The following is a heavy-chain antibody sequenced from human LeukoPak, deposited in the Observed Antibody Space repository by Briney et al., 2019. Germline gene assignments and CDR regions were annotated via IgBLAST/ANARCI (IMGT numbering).Heavy chain of an antibody. CDR2: IYYSGST. V-gene: IGHV4-59*12. J-gene: IGHJ6*02. CDR3: ARDLPNSSGWPNYYYYGMDV. CDR1: GGSISSYY. Sequence: SETLSLTCAVSGGSISSYYWSWIRQPPGKGLEGIGYIYYSGSTNYNPSLKSRVTISVDTSKNQFSLKLSSVTAADTAVYYCARDLPNSSGWPNYYYYGMDVWGQGTTVTVSS. D-gene: IGHD6-19*01.